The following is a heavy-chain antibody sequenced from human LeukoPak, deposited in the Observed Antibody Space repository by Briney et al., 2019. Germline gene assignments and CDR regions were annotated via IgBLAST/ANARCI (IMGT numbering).Heavy chain of an antibody. CDR2: IYYSGST. CDR1: GGSISSYY. J-gene: IGHJ4*02. D-gene: IGHD6-19*01. CDR3: ARGHYSSGCRLDY. Sequence: SETLSLTCTVSGGSISSYYWSWVRQPPGKGLEWIGYIYYSGSTKYNPSLKSRITISVDTSKNQFSLKLSSVTAADTAVYYCARGHYSSGCRLDYWGQGTLVTVSS. V-gene: IGHV4-59*01.